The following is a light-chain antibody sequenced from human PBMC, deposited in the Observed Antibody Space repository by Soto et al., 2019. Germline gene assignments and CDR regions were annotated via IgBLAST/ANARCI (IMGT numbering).Light chain of an antibody. CDR2: SNN. CDR3: ADWDDSMKVV. V-gene: IGLV1-44*01. CDR1: SSNIGSNT. J-gene: IGLJ2*01. Sequence: QSVLTQPPSASGTPGQRVTISCSGSSSNIGSNTVNWYQQLPGTAPKLLIYSNNQRPSGVPDRFSGYKSGTSASLAISGLQAEEEADYYCADWDDSMKVVFGGGTKLTVL.